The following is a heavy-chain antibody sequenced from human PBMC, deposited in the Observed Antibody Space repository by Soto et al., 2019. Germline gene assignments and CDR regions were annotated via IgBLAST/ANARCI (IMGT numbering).Heavy chain of an antibody. Sequence: EVQLVESGGGLVQPGGSLRLSCAASGFTFDDYAIHWVRHIPGKGLEWVSGISWNGAATGYADSVKGRFNISRDNAKNSLYLQINSLRTEDTAMYYCANLPLYGSGFDCWGQGTLVTVSS. D-gene: IGHD3-10*01. CDR2: ISWNGAAT. J-gene: IGHJ4*02. CDR3: ANLPLYGSGFDC. V-gene: IGHV3-9*01. CDR1: GFTFDDYA.